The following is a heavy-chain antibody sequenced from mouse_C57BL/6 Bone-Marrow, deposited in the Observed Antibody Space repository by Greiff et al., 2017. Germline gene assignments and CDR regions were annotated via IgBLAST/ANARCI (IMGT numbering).Heavy chain of an antibody. CDR1: GYTFTSYG. J-gene: IGHJ3*01. D-gene: IGHD2-4*01. Sequence: QVQLQQSGAELARPGASVKLSCKASGYTFTSYGISWVKQRTGQGLEWIGEIYPRSGNTYYNEKFKGKATLTADKSSSTAYMELRSLTSEDSAVYFCARRPGSTYDCGGFAYWGQGTLVTVSA. V-gene: IGHV1-81*01. CDR3: ARRPGSTYDCGGFAY. CDR2: IYPRSGNT.